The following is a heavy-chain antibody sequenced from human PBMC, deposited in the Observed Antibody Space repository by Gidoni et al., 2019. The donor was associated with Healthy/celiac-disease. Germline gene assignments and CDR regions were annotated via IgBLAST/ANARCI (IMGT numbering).Heavy chain of an antibody. D-gene: IGHD3-10*01. CDR1: GFNFNQYY. V-gene: IGHV3-11*01. J-gene: IGHJ4*02. CDR3: ASYDYYGSGSYYFDH. Sequence: GGGLVKPGESLRLSCVASGFNFNQYYMSWIRQAPGKGLEWVASMSFSGSTKFYADSVKGRFAISRDNPKNTLYLQMYRLRADDTAVYYCASYDYYGSGSYYFDHWGQGTLLXVSS. CDR2: MSFSGSTK.